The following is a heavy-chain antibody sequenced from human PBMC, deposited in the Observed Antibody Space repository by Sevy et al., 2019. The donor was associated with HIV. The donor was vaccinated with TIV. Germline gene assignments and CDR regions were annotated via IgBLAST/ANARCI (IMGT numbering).Heavy chain of an antibody. Sequence: SETLSLTCTVSGGSISSNDYYWSWIRQPAGQGLQWIRRIYTSGNTNYNPSLKSRVTMSVDTSKNQFSMTLSSVTAADTAVYYCATINRGVIDYWGQGTLVTISS. D-gene: IGHD3-10*01. J-gene: IGHJ4*02. V-gene: IGHV4-61*02. CDR1: GGSISSNDYY. CDR2: IYTSGNT. CDR3: ATINRGVIDY.